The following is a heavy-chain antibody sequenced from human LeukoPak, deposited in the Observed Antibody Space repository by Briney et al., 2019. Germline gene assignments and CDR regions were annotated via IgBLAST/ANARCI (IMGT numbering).Heavy chain of an antibody. CDR3: ARASGDYYDSSGYQGTYYFDY. CDR1: GFTFSSYS. D-gene: IGHD3-22*01. CDR2: ISSSSSYI. Sequence: GGSLRLSCAASGFTFSSYSMNWVRQAPGKGLEWVSSISSSSSYIYYADSVEGRFTISRDNAKNSLYLQMNSLRAEDTAVYYCARASGDYYDSSGYQGTYYFDYWGQGTLVTVSS. J-gene: IGHJ4*02. V-gene: IGHV3-21*01.